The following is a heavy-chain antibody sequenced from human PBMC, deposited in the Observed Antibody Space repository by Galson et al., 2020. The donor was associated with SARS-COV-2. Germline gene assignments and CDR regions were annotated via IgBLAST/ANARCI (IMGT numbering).Heavy chain of an antibody. J-gene: IGHJ4*02. CDR2: ISSSSSYI. V-gene: IGHV3-21*01. CDR3: ARDLGYSYGHSPSFDY. Sequence: KIGESLKISCAASGFTFSSYSMNWVRQAPGKGLEWVSSISSSSSYIYYADSVKGRFTISRDNAKNSLYLQMNSLRAEDTAVYYCARDLGYSYGHSPSFDYWGQGTLVTVSS. D-gene: IGHD5-18*01. CDR1: GFTFSSYS.